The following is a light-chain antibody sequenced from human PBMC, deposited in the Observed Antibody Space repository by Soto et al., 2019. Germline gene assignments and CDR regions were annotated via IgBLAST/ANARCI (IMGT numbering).Light chain of an antibody. Sequence: DIVLTQSPGTLSLSPGEGATLSCRPSQSVGTKYISWYQQKSGQAPRLLIYDASRRATGIPDRFSGSASGTDCTLTISRLEPEDFAVYYCHQYASSPLTFGGGTKVEIK. CDR3: HQYASSPLT. V-gene: IGKV3-20*01. J-gene: IGKJ4*01. CDR1: QSVGTKY. CDR2: DAS.